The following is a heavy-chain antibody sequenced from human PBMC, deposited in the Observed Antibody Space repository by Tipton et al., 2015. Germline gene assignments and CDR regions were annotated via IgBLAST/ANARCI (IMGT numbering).Heavy chain of an antibody. CDR1: GLIFDDYA. D-gene: IGHD3-3*01. CDR2: IDNSGTYI. CDR3: ARTKDYDFWSGSPFDS. Sequence: SLRLSCASSGLIFDDYAMHWVRQAPGKGLEWVSSIDNSGTYIYYADSVKGRFTISRDNANNSLYLQMNSLRAEDTAVFYCARTKDYDFWSGSPFDSWGQGTLVAVSS. V-gene: IGHV3-21*01. J-gene: IGHJ4*02.